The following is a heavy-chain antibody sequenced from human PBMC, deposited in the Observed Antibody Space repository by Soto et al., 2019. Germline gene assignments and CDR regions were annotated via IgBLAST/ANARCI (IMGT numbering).Heavy chain of an antibody. D-gene: IGHD5-18*01. CDR1: GGSVSSGSYY. V-gene: IGHV4-61*01. CDR2: IYYSGST. J-gene: IGHJ6*02. Sequence: SETLSLTCTVSGGSVSSGSYYWSWIRQPPXKGLEWIGYIYYSGSTNYNPSLKSRVTISVDTSKNQFSLKLSSVTAADTAVYYCARDTSSGYSYGLYYYYYGMDVWGQGTTVTVSS. CDR3: ARDTSSGYSYGLYYYYYGMDV.